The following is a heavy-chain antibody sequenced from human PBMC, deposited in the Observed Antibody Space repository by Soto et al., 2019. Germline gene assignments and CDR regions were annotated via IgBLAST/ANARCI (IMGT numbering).Heavy chain of an antibody. CDR2: IYPGDSDT. CDR1: GYSFTSYW. CDR3: ARHKDSGSYFASNDFDY. V-gene: IGHV5-51*01. D-gene: IGHD1-26*01. J-gene: IGHJ4*02. Sequence: PGESLKISCKGSGYSFTSYWIGRLRQMPGKGLEWMGIIYPGDSDTRYSPSFQGQVTISADKSISTAYLQWSSLKASDTAMYYCARHKDSGSYFASNDFDYWRQGTLDTVS.